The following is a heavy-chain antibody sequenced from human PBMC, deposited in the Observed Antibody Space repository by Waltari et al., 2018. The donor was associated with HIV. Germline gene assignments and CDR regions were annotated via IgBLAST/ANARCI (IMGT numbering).Heavy chain of an antibody. CDR3: ARGSPIFGVVTTNWCDP. CDR1: GGSFSGYY. CDR2: INHSGST. J-gene: IGHJ5*02. D-gene: IGHD3-3*01. V-gene: IGHV4-34*01. Sequence: QVQLQQWGAGLLKPSETLSLTCAVYGGSFSGYYWSWIRQPQGKGLEWIGEINHSGSTNDNPSLKTRVTISVDTSKNQFSLKLSSVTAADTAVYYCARGSPIFGVVTTNWCDPWGQGTLVTVSS.